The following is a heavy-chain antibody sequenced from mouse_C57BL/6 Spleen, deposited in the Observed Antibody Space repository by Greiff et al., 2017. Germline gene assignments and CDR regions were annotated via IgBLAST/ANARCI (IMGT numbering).Heavy chain of an antibody. CDR1: GYSITSGYY. Sequence: ESGPGLVKPSPSLSLPCSVTGYSITSGYYWNWIRQFPGNKLEWMGYISYDGSNNYNPSLKNRIPITRDTSKNQFFLKLNSVTTEDTATYYCAREDGNYEGFAYWGQGTLVTVSA. CDR3: AREDGNYEGFAY. J-gene: IGHJ3*01. V-gene: IGHV3-6*01. CDR2: ISYDGSN. D-gene: IGHD2-1*01.